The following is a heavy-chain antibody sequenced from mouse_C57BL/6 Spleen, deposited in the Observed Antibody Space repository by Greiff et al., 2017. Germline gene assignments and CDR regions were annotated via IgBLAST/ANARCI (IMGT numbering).Heavy chain of an antibody. V-gene: IGHV1-54*01. Sequence: VQLQQSGAELVRPGTSVKVSCKASGYAFTNYLIEWVKQRPGQGLEWIGVINPGSGGTNYNEKFKGKATLTADKSSSTAYMQLSSLTSEDSAVYFCARGDTTGDYFDYWGQGTTLTVSS. D-gene: IGHD1-1*01. J-gene: IGHJ2*01. CDR2: INPGSGGT. CDR1: GYAFTNYL. CDR3: ARGDTTGDYFDY.